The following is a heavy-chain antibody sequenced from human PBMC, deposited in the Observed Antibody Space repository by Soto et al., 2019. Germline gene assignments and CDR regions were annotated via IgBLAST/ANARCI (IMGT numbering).Heavy chain of an antibody. V-gene: IGHV1-69*12. Sequence: QVQLVQSGAEVKKPGSSVKVSCKASGGTFSSYAISWVRQAPGQGLEWMGGIIPIFGTANYAQKFQGRVTITADESTSTAYMELSSLRSEETAVYYCARVGFNYDSSVPRSGAFDIWGQGTMVTVSS. D-gene: IGHD3-22*01. CDR1: GGTFSSYA. CDR3: ARVGFNYDSSVPRSGAFDI. J-gene: IGHJ3*02. CDR2: IIPIFGTA.